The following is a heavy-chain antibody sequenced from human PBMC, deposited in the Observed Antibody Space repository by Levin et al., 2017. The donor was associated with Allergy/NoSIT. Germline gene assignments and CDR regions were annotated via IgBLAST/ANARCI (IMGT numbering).Heavy chain of an antibody. CDR1: GFTFNSFR. D-gene: IGHD3-10*01. J-gene: IGHJ6*02. Sequence: GESLISCEASGFTFNSFRMHWVRQAPGKGLVWVSLINSDGSDTNYADYVKGRFTISRDNAKNTVSLQMDSLTAEDTAVYYCARDGGGLAVWGQGTTVTVSS. CDR2: INSDGSDT. V-gene: IGHV3-74*01. CDR3: ARDGGGLAV.